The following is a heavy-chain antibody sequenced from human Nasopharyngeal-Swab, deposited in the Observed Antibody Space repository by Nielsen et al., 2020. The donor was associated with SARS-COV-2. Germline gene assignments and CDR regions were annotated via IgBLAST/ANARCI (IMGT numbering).Heavy chain of an antibody. CDR2: IYPGDSDT. V-gene: IGHV5-51*01. Sequence: VRQMPGKGLEWMGIIYPGDSDTRYSPSFQGQVTISADKPISTAYLQWSSLKASDTAMYYCARQLERTYYYYGMDVWGQGTTVTVSS. J-gene: IGHJ6*02. D-gene: IGHD1-1*01. CDR3: ARQLERTYYYYGMDV.